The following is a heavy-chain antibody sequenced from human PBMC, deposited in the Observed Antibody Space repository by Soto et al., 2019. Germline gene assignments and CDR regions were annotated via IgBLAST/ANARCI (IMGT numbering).Heavy chain of an antibody. CDR2: MYYSGST. CDR1: GGSSSIDY. J-gene: IGHJ5*02. D-gene: IGHD3-10*01. CDR3: AKFFGSGTNWFDP. V-gene: IGHV4-59*08. Sequence: PSETLSLTCTVSGGSSSIDYWTWIRQPPGKGLEWIGFMYYSGSTNYNPSLKSRVTISVDTSKNQFSLKLSSVTAADTAVYYCAKFFGSGTNWFDPWGQGTLVTVSS.